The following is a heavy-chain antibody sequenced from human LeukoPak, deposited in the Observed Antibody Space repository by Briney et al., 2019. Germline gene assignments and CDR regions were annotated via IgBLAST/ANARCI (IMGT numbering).Heavy chain of an antibody. Sequence: SETLSLTGTVSGGSISSYYWSWIRQPPGKGLEWIGYIYYSGSTNYNPSLKSRVTISVDTSKNQFSLKLSSVTAADTAVYYCARELYGGNVDYRGQGTLVTVSS. CDR3: ARELYGGNVDY. CDR2: IYYSGST. J-gene: IGHJ4*02. V-gene: IGHV4-59*01. D-gene: IGHD4-23*01. CDR1: GGSISSYY.